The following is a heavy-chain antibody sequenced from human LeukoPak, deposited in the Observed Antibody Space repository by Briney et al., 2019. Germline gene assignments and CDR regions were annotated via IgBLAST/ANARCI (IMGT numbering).Heavy chain of an antibody. CDR1: GFTFNNYG. D-gene: IGHD4-17*01. Sequence: GGSLRLSCAACGFTFNNYGMHWVRQAPGKGLEWVALIRYDGSKKYYADSVKGRFTISRDNSKNTLYLQMNSMRTEDTAVYYCAKEGGYDYGDYHPGYWGQGTLVTVSS. CDR3: AKEGGYDYGDYHPGY. V-gene: IGHV3-30*02. J-gene: IGHJ4*02. CDR2: IRYDGSKK.